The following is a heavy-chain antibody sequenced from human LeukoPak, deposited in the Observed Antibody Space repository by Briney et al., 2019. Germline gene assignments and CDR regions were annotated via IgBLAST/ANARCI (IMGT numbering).Heavy chain of an antibody. D-gene: IGHD3-22*01. V-gene: IGHV1-18*01. CDR3: AREGFRYYDSSGYYGFDY. CDR1: GYTFTSYG. CDR2: ISAYNGNT. J-gene: IGHJ4*02. Sequence: ASVKVSCKASGYTFTSYGISWVRQAPGQGLEWMGWISAYNGNTNYAQKLQGRVTMTTDTSTSTAYMELRSLRSDDTAVYYCAREGFRYYDSSGYYGFDYWGQGTLATVSS.